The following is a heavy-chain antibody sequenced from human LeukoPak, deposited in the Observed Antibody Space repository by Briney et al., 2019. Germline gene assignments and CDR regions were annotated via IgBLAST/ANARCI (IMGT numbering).Heavy chain of an antibody. CDR3: ATLSGRIQLWLHYYGMDV. CDR1: GFTFSSYG. Sequence: GGSLRLSCAASGFTFSSYGMNWVRQAPGKGLEWVLTISGSGGSTYYADSVKGRFTISRDNSKNTLYLQMNSLRAEDTAVYYCATLSGRIQLWLHYYGMDVWGQGTTVTVSS. D-gene: IGHD5-18*01. CDR2: ISGSGGST. V-gene: IGHV3-23*01. J-gene: IGHJ6*02.